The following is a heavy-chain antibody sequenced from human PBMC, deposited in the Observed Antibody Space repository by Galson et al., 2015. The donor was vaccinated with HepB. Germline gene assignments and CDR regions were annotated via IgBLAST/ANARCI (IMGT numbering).Heavy chain of an antibody. CDR3: AREWLSTNSENWFDP. J-gene: IGHJ5*02. CDR1: GYTFTSYG. Sequence: SVKVSCKASGYTFTSYGISWVRQAPGQGLEWMGWISAYNGNTNYAQKLQGRVTMTTDTSTSTAYMELRSLRSDDTAVYYCAREWLSTNSENWFDPWGQGTLVTVSS. V-gene: IGHV1-18*04. CDR2: ISAYNGNT. D-gene: IGHD6-19*01.